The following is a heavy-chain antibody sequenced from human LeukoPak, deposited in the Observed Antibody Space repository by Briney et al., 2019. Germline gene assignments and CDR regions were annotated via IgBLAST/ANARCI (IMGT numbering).Heavy chain of an antibody. CDR1: GFTFSSYE. V-gene: IGHV3-48*03. Sequence: GGSLRLSCAASGFTFSSYEMNWVRQAPGKGLEWVSLITWDGGTTYYADSVKGRFTISRDNAKNSLYLQMNSLRAEDTAVYYCARGGRGYSYGFSYYYYYMDVWGKGTTVTVSS. CDR2: ITWDGGTT. D-gene: IGHD5-18*01. J-gene: IGHJ6*03. CDR3: ARGGRGYSYGFSYYYYYMDV.